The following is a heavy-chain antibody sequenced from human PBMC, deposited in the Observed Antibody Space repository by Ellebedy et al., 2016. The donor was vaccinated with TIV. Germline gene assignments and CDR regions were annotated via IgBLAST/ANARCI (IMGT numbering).Heavy chain of an antibody. J-gene: IGHJ4*02. CDR2: ISGSGGST. CDR3: ARVGRSGYDKDIPNY. D-gene: IGHD5-12*01. Sequence: PGGSLRLSCAASGFSLSNYAMSWVRQPPGRGLEWISAISGSGGSTHYADSVKGRFTISRDNSKNTLYLQMNSLRAEDTAVYYCARVGRSGYDKDIPNYWGQGTLVTVSS. CDR1: GFSLSNYA. V-gene: IGHV3-23*01.